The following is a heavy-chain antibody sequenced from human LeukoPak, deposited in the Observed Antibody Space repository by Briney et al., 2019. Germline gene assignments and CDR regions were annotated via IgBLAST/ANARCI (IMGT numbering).Heavy chain of an antibody. J-gene: IGHJ4*02. Sequence: VASVKVSCKASGYTFTSYDINWVRQATGQGLEWMGWMNPNSGNTGYAQKFQGRVTITRNTSISTAYMELSSLRSEDTAVYYCARGYSGWYGYYFDYWGQGTPVTVSS. CDR3: ARGYSGWYGYYFDY. V-gene: IGHV1-8*03. CDR1: GYTFTSYD. CDR2: MNPNSGNT. D-gene: IGHD6-19*01.